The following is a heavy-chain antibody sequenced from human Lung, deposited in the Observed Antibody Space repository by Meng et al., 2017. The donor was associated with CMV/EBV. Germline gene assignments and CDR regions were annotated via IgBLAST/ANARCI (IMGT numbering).Heavy chain of an antibody. CDR1: GYSSITDD. D-gene: IGHD3-16*01. V-gene: IGHV1-8*01. CDR2: MNPNSGNT. CDR3: ARSLVHSAMDV. J-gene: IGHJ6*02. Sequence: SXXVSCKASGYSSITDDINWVRQAAGQGPEWMGWMNPNSGNTGYAQKFQGRVTMIRNVSTRTAYMELTSLRSEDTAVYYCARSLVHSAMDVWGQGTAVTVSS.